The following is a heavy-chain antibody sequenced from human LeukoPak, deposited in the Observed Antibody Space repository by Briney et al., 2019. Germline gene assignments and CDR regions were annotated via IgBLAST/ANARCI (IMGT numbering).Heavy chain of an antibody. J-gene: IGHJ4*02. CDR2: ISAYNGNT. CDR1: GYTFTRYG. D-gene: IGHD1-26*01. Sequence: ASVKVSCKASGYTFTRYGISWVRQAAGQGLEWMGWISAYNGNTNYAQKLQGRVTMNTDTSTSTAYMELRSLRSDDTDVYYCARDRAGETSPIDYGGQGTLVTVSS. V-gene: IGHV1-18*01. CDR3: ARDRAGETSPIDY.